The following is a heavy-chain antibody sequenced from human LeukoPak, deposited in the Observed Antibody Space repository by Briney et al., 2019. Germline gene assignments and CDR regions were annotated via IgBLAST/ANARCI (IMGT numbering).Heavy chain of an antibody. V-gene: IGHV1-2*02. CDR2: INPNSGGT. D-gene: IGHD2-2*02. Sequence: ASVKVSCKASGGTFSSYAISWVRQAPGQGLEWTGWINPNSGGTNYAQKFQGRVTMTRDTSISTAYMELSRLRSDDTAVYYCARDQYHPWGQGTLVTVSS. J-gene: IGHJ5*02. CDR3: ARDQYHP. CDR1: GGTFSSYA.